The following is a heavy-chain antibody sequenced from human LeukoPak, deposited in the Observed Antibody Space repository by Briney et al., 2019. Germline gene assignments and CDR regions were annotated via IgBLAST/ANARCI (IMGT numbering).Heavy chain of an antibody. J-gene: IGHJ4*02. CDR1: GASMDTHY. D-gene: IGHD5-18*01. Sequence: SETLSLTCAVSGASMDTHYWSWIRQPPGKGLEWIGYMLDTVTTKDNPSLKSRFTLSADTSKNQFSLRLTSVTAADTAVYYCATIKRGNIFGYFDFWGQGIPVTVSS. CDR3: ATIKRGNIFGYFDF. V-gene: IGHV4-59*11. CDR2: MLDTVTT.